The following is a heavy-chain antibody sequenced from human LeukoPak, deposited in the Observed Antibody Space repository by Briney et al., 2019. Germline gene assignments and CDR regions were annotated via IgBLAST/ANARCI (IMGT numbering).Heavy chain of an antibody. D-gene: IGHD3-3*01. V-gene: IGHV1-69*13. CDR2: IIPILATT. Sequence: SVKVSCKASGGTFISYAISWVRQAPGQGLEWMGGIIPILATTNYAQKFQGKVTITADDSTSTAFMEVNSLRSGDTAVYYCAREDFLEWPSGVYDVWGHGTMVTVSS. CDR1: GGTFISYA. CDR3: AREDFLEWPSGVYDV. J-gene: IGHJ3*01.